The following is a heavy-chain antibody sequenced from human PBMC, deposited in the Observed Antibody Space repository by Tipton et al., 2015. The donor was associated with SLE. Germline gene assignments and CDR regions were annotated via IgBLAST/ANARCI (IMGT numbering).Heavy chain of an antibody. CDR2: IYYSGGT. CDR1: GGSISSSDYL. V-gene: IGHV4-39*01. CDR3: ARRFSGYYPN. J-gene: IGHJ4*02. Sequence: PGLVKPSETLSLSCTVSGGSISSSDYLWGWIRQPPGKGLEWIGSIYYSGGTYYNPSLKSRVTMSLDTSKNQFSLKMTSLTVADTAVYYCARRFSGYYPNWGQGTLVTVSS. D-gene: IGHD3-22*01.